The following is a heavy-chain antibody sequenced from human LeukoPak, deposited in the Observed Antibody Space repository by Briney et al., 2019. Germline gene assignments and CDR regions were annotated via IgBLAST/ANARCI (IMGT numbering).Heavy chain of an antibody. D-gene: IGHD2-21*01. J-gene: IGHJ4*02. V-gene: IGHV3-7*05. CDR3: ARGHSYLDY. CDR1: GFSFNNYW. Sequence: GGSLRLSCGVSGFSFNNYWMTWVRQAPGKGLEWLASVKEDGSERYHVDSLKGRFTISRDNAKNSLFLQLNSLSAEDTAVYYCARGHSYLDYWGQGALVTVSS. CDR2: VKEDGSER.